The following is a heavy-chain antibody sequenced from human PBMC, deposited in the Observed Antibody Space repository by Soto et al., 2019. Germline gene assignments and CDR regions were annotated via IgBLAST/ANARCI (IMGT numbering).Heavy chain of an antibody. Sequence: QLQLQESGSGLVKPSQTLSLTCAVSGGSISSGGYSWSWIRQPPGKGLEWIGYIYHSGSTYYNPSPNVRVPISVDRSKNQFPRQLSSVTAADTAVYCCARGRGPYCISTSCYSNWFDPWGQGTLVTVSS. CDR3: ARGRGPYCISTSCYSNWFDP. D-gene: IGHD2-2*01. J-gene: IGHJ5*02. CDR1: GGSISSGGYS. CDR2: IYHSGST. V-gene: IGHV4-30-2*01.